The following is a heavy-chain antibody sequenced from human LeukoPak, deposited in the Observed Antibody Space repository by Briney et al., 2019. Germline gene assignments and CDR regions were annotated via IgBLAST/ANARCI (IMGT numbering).Heavy chain of an antibody. J-gene: IGHJ4*02. Sequence: ASVKVSCKTSGYTFTIFGISWVRQAPGQGLEWMGWISAYNGNTNYAQKLQGRVTMATDTSTTTAYMELRSLTSDDTAMYYCARADLGSCSGGSCYGHYWGQGTLVTVSS. CDR2: ISAYNGNT. CDR3: ARADLGSCSGGSCYGHY. V-gene: IGHV1-18*01. D-gene: IGHD2-15*01. CDR1: GYTFTIFG.